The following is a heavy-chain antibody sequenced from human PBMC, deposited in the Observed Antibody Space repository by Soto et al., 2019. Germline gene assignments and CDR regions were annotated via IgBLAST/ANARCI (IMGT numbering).Heavy chain of an antibody. V-gene: IGHV3-21*01. J-gene: IGHJ6*02. Sequence: GGSLRLSCAASGFTFSSYSMNWVRQAPGKGLEWVSSISSSSSYIYYADSVKGRFTISRDNAKNSLYLQMNSLRAEDTAVYYCARDGQRNTNYYYYGMDVWGQGTTVTV. CDR2: ISSSSSYI. CDR3: ARDGQRNTNYYYYGMDV. D-gene: IGHD1-1*01. CDR1: GFTFSSYS.